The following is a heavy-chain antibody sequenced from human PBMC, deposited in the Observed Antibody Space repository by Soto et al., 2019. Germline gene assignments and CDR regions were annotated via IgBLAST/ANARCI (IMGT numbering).Heavy chain of an antibody. CDR1: GFTLSSYG. CDR3: ANSFFPEAPLDY. Sequence: SLRLSCAASGFTLSSYGMHWVRQAPGKWLEWAAVIWYDGSNKYYADSVKGRFTISRDNSKSTLYLQMDSLKAEDTAIYYCANSFFPEAPLDYWGRGTLVTVSS. V-gene: IGHV3-33*06. D-gene: IGHD3-3*02. CDR2: IWYDGSNK. J-gene: IGHJ4*02.